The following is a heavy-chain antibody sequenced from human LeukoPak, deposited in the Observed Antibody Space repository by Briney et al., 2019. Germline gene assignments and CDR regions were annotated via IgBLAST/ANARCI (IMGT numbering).Heavy chain of an antibody. Sequence: GGSLRLSCAASGFTFLIYAMSWVRLAPGKGLQWVASMCGTAGCTFYTDSVKGRFTISRDNSKDTLYLQMNDLRADDTAIYYCARDRPNYHEANGHYYNRDGDHWGQGALVTVSS. J-gene: IGHJ5*02. CDR2: MCGTAGCT. D-gene: IGHD1-14*01. CDR3: ARDRPNYHEANGHYYNRDGDH. CDR1: GFTFLIYA. V-gene: IGHV3-23*01.